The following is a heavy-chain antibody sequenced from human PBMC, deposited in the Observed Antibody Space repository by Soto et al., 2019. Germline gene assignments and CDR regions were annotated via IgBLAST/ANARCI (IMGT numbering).Heavy chain of an antibody. CDR2: ISGSGGST. J-gene: IGHJ3*02. V-gene: IGHV3-23*01. CDR3: AVYPADFWSGWDAFDI. Sequence: PGGSLTLSCAASGFTFSSYAMSWVRQAPGKGLEWVSAISGSGGSTYYADSVKGRFTIARNNSKNTLYLQMNSLSAEDTAVYYCAVYPADFWSGWDAFDIWGQGTMVTVSS. CDR1: GFTFSSYA. D-gene: IGHD3-3*01.